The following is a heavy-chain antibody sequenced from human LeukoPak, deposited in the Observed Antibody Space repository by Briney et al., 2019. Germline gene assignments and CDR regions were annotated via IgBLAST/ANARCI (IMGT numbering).Heavy chain of an antibody. D-gene: IGHD6-19*01. Sequence: SETLSLTCTVSGGSISSYYWSLIRQPPGKGLEWIGEINHSGSTNYNPSLKSRVTISVDTSKNQFSLKLSSVTAADTAVYYCARGGRRWLVLGWFDPWGQGTLVTVSS. V-gene: IGHV4-34*01. CDR1: GGSISSYY. CDR2: INHSGST. J-gene: IGHJ5*02. CDR3: ARGGRRWLVLGWFDP.